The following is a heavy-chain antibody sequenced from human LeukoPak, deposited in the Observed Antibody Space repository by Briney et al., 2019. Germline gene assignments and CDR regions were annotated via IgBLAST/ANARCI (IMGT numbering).Heavy chain of an antibody. CDR1: GFALSSHN. Sequence: PGGSLSLSCAASGFALSSHNMHWVRQAPGKGLEWVSSISSRSSYIFYADSVKGRFTISRDNAKKSLYLQMNSLRAEDTAVYYCASGVNYFDYWGQGTLVTVSS. CDR2: ISSRSSYI. D-gene: IGHD2-21*01. CDR3: ASGVNYFDY. J-gene: IGHJ4*02. V-gene: IGHV3-21*01.